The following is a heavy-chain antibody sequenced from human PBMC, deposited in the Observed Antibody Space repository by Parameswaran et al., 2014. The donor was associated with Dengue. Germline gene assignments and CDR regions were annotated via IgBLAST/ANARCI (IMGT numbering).Heavy chain of an antibody. D-gene: IGHD3/OR15-3a*01. V-gene: IGHV4-38-2*02. CDR1: GYSITSGFY. Sequence: ASETLSLTCAVSGYSITSGFYWAWIRQSPGKGLEWIGSIFHSGSTYYNPSLNSRVTISVDTSKNQFSLKLSSVTAADTAVYYCARDGYDMRGEPEDSWTDWGQGTLVTVSS. CDR3: ARDGYDMRGEPEDSWTD. J-gene: IGHJ4*02. CDR2: IFHSGST.